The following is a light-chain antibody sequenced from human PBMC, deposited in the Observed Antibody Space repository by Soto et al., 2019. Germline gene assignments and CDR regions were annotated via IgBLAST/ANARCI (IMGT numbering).Light chain of an antibody. Sequence: QSALTQPASVSGSPGQSITISCTGTSRDVGAYDYVCWYQQHPGKVPKLLIYEVNYRPSGISSRFSGSKSGNTASLTISGLQAEDEADYYCASYVRGNTVLFGGGTKVTV. CDR2: EVN. V-gene: IGLV2-14*01. CDR1: SRDVGAYDY. J-gene: IGLJ3*02. CDR3: ASYVRGNTVL.